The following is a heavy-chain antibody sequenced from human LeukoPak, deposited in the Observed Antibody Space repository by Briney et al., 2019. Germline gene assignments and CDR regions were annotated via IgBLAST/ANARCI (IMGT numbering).Heavy chain of an antibody. D-gene: IGHD4-11*01. CDR1: GGTFSSYA. Sequence: SVKVSCKASGGTFSSYAISWVRQAPGQGLEWMGGIIPIFGTANYAQKFQGRVTITADKSTSTAYTELSSLRSEDTAVYYCARGVYSNYLFVDWFDPWGQGTLVTVSS. V-gene: IGHV1-69*06. CDR3: ARGVYSNYLFVDWFDP. CDR2: IIPIFGTA. J-gene: IGHJ5*02.